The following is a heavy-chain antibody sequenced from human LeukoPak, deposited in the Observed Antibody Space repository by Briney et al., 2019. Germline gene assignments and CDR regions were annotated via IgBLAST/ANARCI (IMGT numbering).Heavy chain of an antibody. CDR2: ISWNSGSI. CDR3: AKEAAPLRYFDY. J-gene: IGHJ4*02. CDR1: GFTFDDYA. Sequence: GGSLRLSCAASGFTFDDYAMHWVRQAPGKGLEWVSGISWNSGSIGYADSVKGRFTISRDNAKNSLYLQMNSLRAEDTALYYCAKEAAPLRYFDYWGQGTLVTVSS. V-gene: IGHV3-9*01. D-gene: IGHD3-9*01.